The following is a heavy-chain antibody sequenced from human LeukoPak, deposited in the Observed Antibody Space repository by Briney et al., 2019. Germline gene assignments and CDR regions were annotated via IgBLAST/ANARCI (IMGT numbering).Heavy chain of an antibody. CDR3: AREARIAAAGVDY. J-gene: IGHJ4*02. V-gene: IGHV4-59*01. Sequence: SETLSLTCTVSGGSISSYYWSWIRQPPGKGLEWVGYIYHSGSTSYNPSLKSRVTISVDTSKNQFSLKLSSVTAADTAVYYCAREARIAAAGVDYWGQGTLVTVSS. CDR2: IYHSGST. CDR1: GGSISSYY. D-gene: IGHD6-13*01.